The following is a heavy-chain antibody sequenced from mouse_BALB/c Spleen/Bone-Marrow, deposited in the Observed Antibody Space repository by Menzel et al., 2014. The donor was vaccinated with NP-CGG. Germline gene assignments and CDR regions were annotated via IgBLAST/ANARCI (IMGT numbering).Heavy chain of an antibody. CDR2: IDTSDSYT. V-gene: IGHV1-69*01. CDR3: ARGGHDFSLDY. J-gene: IGHJ4*01. CDR1: GYTFTDXW. Sequence: VQLQQSGAELGMPGASVKMSCKASGYTFTDXWIYWVKQRPGQXXEWIGAIDTSDSYTNFNQKFMGKASLTVDASSSAAYMQVSSLTSDDSAVYYCARGGHDFSLDYWGQGTSVTVSS. D-gene: IGHD2-4*01.